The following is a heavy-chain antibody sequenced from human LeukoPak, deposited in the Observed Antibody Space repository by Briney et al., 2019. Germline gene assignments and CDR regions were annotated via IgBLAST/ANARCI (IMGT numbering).Heavy chain of an antibody. CDR2: IYYSGST. CDR3: ASRLQTSWVMDV. V-gene: IGHV4-59*01. Sequence: SETLSLTCTLSGASSSSYYWSWIRQSPGKGLEWIGYIYYSGSTNYNPSLKSRVTMSVDTSKNQFSLMLSSVTAADTAVYYCASRLQTSWVMDVWGQGTTVTVSS. D-gene: IGHD1-26*01. J-gene: IGHJ6*02. CDR1: GASSSSYY.